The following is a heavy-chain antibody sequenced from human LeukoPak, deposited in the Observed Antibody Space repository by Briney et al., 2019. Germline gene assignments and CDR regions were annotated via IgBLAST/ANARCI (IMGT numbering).Heavy chain of an antibody. CDR3: AKEYSSSWYYFDY. D-gene: IGHD6-13*01. J-gene: IGHJ4*02. Sequence: GRSLRLSCSASGFTFSSYGMHWVRQAPGKGLEWVAVISYDGSNKYYADSVKGRFTISRDNSKNTLYLQMNSLRAEDTAVYYCAKEYSSSWYYFDYWGQGTLVTVSS. CDR1: GFTFSSYG. V-gene: IGHV3-30*18. CDR2: ISYDGSNK.